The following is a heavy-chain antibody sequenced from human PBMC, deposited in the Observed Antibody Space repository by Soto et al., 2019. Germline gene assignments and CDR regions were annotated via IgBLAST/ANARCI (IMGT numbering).Heavy chain of an antibody. CDR1: GLTFNTYA. CDR2: ISVGGIIT. V-gene: IGHV3-23*01. Sequence: GGPLRLSCAASGLTFNTYAMNWVRQAPGKGLEWVAEISVGGIITYYAPSAKGRFTISRASSKNTLYLQMYSLRAEDTAIYYCAKGHSGLLAFGDFIYWGQGALVTVSS. CDR3: AKGHSGLLAFGDFIY. J-gene: IGHJ4*02. D-gene: IGHD3-3*02.